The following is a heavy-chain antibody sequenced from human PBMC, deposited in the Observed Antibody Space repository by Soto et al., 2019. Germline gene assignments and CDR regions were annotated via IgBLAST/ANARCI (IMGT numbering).Heavy chain of an antibody. CDR2: ISYDGDTK. CDR3: AKDIALVRGVIIDLDV. Sequence: PGGSLRLSCAASGFTFTNYGMHWVRQAPGKGLEWVTVISYDGDTKYYAESVKGRFTISRDNFKNTLYLQMNSLRAEDTAVYYCAKDIALVRGVIIDLDVWGQGTTVTAP. D-gene: IGHD3-10*01. V-gene: IGHV3-30*18. CDR1: GFTFTNYG. J-gene: IGHJ6*02.